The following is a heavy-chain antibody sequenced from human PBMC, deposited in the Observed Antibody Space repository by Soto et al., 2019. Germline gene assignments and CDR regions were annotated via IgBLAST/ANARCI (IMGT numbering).Heavy chain of an antibody. CDR1: GFTFSSYA. D-gene: IGHD2-15*01. J-gene: IGHJ4*02. CDR3: AKDPILGYCSGGSCLLN. CDR2: ISGSGGST. Sequence: GGSLRLSCAASGFTFSSYAMSWVRQAPGRGLEWVSAISGSGGSTYYADSVKGRFTISRDNSKNTLYLQMNSLRAEDTAVYYCAKDPILGYCSGGSCLLNWGQGTLVTVSS. V-gene: IGHV3-23*01.